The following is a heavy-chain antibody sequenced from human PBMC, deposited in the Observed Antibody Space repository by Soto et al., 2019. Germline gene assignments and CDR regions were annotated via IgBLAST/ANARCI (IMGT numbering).Heavy chain of an antibody. V-gene: IGHV1-18*01. D-gene: IGHD2-15*01. Sequence: GASVKVSCKASGYTFTSYGISWVRQAPGQGLEWMGWISAYNGNTNYAQKLQGRVTMTTDTSTSTAYMELRSLRSDDTAVYYCARDRCSGGSCYFEYFQHWGQGTLVTVSS. CDR2: ISAYNGNT. CDR3: ARDRCSGGSCYFEYFQH. J-gene: IGHJ1*01. CDR1: GYTFTSYG.